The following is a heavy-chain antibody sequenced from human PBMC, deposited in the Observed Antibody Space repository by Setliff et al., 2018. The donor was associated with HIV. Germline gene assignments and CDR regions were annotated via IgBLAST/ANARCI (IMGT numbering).Heavy chain of an antibody. CDR2: LYFSGST. J-gene: IGHJ6*02. Sequence: SETLSLTCNVSGVSISSHYWSWIRQPPGEGLEWIGTLYFSGSTNYNSSLKSRVTISGDTSKNLFSLEVTSVTAADTAVYFCARPVSKNFYGMDVWGLGATVTVSS. V-gene: IGHV4-59*11. CDR1: GVSISSHY. CDR3: ARPVSKNFYGMDV.